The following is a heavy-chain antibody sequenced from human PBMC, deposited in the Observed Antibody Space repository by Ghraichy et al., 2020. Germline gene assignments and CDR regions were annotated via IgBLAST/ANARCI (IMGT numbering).Heavy chain of an antibody. J-gene: IGHJ4*02. V-gene: IGHV6-1*01. CDR1: GDSVSSNTAA. CDR2: TYYRSKWYN. Sequence: SQTLSLTCVISGDSVSSNTAAWNWIRQSPSRGLEWLGRTYYRSKWYNEYAQQMKSRIMITPDTSKNQFSLQLSSVTLDTAIYYCVRGRGYYETRLEFWGQGTQVTVSS. D-gene: IGHD3-3*01. CDR3: VRGRGYYETRLEF.